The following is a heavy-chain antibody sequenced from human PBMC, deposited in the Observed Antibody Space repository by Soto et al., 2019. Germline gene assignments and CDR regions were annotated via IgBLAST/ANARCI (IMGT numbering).Heavy chain of an antibody. V-gene: IGHV5-51*01. CDR3: VRPQAKELGTIRGAFDI. CDR1: GDTFTSHW. Sequence: PGESLKISCKGSGDTFTSHWIAWVRQMPGKGLELMGLIYPADSGTRYSPSFEGQVTISVDKSISTAYLQWSSLRASDTAMYYCVRPQAKELGTIRGAFDIWGQGTKVTVSS. CDR2: IYPADSGT. J-gene: IGHJ3*02. D-gene: IGHD3-10*01.